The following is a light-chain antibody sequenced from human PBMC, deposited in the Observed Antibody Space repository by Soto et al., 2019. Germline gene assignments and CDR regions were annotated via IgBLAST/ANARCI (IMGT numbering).Light chain of an antibody. J-gene: IGKJ4*01. CDR2: EAS. CDR3: QQYDTYST. Sequence: IQMTQSPSTLAASVGDRVTITCRASQSVNGWLAWYQQKPGKAPKLLISEASSLDSGVPSRFSGSRSGTEYVLTITSLQPEDFAPYYCQQYDTYSTFGGGTTVESK. CDR1: QSVNGW. V-gene: IGKV1-5*01.